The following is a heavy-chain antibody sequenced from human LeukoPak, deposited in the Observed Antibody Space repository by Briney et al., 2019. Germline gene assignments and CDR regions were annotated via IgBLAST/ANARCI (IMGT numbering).Heavy chain of an antibody. CDR3: ARDGVGAGPFDY. V-gene: IGHV3-30*04. CDR1: GFTFSSYA. D-gene: IGHD3-3*01. J-gene: IGHJ4*02. CDR2: ISYDGSNK. Sequence: GGSLRLSCAASGFTFSSYAMHWVRQAPGKGLEWVAVISYDGSNKYYADSVKGRFTISRDNSKNTLYLQMNSLRAEDTAVYYCARDGVGAGPFDYWGQGTLVTVSS.